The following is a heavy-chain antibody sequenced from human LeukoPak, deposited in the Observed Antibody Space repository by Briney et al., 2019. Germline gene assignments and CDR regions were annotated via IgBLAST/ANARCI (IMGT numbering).Heavy chain of an antibody. CDR3: ARDRVVVPAARLTEFDP. Sequence: GASVKVSCKASGYTFTSYYMHWVRQAPGQGLEWMGWINPNSGGTNYAQKFQGRVTMTRDTSISTAYMELSRLRSDDTAVYYCARDRVVVPAARLTEFDPWGQGTLVTVSS. CDR1: GYTFTSYY. V-gene: IGHV1-2*02. D-gene: IGHD2-2*01. CDR2: INPNSGGT. J-gene: IGHJ5*02.